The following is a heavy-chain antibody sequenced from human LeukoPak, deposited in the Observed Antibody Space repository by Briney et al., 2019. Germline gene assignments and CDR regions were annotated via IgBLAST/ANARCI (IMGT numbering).Heavy chain of an antibody. CDR2: IRYDGSNK. CDR1: GFTFSSYG. Sequence: GVSLRFSCAASGFTFSSYGMHWVRQAQGKGWEGVAFIRYDGSNKYYEDSGKGRFTISRDISKYSVYLKMNSLRAKDTAVYEWSKDFLKSIALNRGVRSWVSYFDHWGQGTLVTVSS. D-gene: IGHD3-10*01. CDR3: SKDFLKSIALNRGVRSWVSYFDH. V-gene: IGHV3-30*02. J-gene: IGHJ4*02.